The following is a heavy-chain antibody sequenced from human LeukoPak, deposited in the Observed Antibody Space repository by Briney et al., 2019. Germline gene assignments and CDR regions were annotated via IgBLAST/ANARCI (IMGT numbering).Heavy chain of an antibody. Sequence: GGSLRLSCAASGFTFSSYAMSWVRQAPGKGLEWVSAISGSGGSTYYADSVKGRLTISRDNSKNTLYLQMNSLRAEDTAVYYCAKVGSLQLWSLYYFDYWGQGTLVTVSS. J-gene: IGHJ4*02. V-gene: IGHV3-23*01. CDR1: GFTFSSYA. D-gene: IGHD5-18*01. CDR3: AKVGSLQLWSLYYFDY. CDR2: ISGSGGST.